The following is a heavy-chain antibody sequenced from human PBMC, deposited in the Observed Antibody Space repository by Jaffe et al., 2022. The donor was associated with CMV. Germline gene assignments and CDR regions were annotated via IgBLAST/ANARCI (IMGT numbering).Heavy chain of an antibody. J-gene: IGHJ6*03. CDR3: ARVGGRIISRGLQIYRYYYYMDV. CDR2: IDSGDST. Sequence: EVQLVETGGGLIQPGGSLRLSCEASGFTVSSNYMSWVRQAPGKGLEWVSVIDSGDSTDYADSVKGRFTISRDNSRNTLYLQMNSLRAEDTAVYYCARVGGRIISRGLQIYRYYYYMDVWGRGTTVTVSS. CDR1: GFTVSSNY. D-gene: IGHD4-17*01. V-gene: IGHV3-53*02.